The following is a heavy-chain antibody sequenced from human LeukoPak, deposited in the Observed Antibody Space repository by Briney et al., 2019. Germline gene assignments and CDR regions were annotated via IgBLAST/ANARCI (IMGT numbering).Heavy chain of an antibody. J-gene: IGHJ5*02. CDR2: INHSGST. D-gene: IGHD5-18*01. V-gene: IGHV4-34*01. CDR3: ASGPDTAMGGEGYWFDP. CDR1: GGSFSGYY. Sequence: SETLSLTCAVYGGSFSGYYWSWIRQPPGKGLEWIGEINHSGSTNYNPSLKSRVTISVDTSKNQFSLKLSSVTAADTAVYYCASGPDTAMGGEGYWFDPWGQGTLVTVSS.